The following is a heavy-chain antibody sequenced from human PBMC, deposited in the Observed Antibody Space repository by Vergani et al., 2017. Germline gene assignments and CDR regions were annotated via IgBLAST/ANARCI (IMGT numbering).Heavy chain of an antibody. J-gene: IGHJ4*02. D-gene: IGHD7-27*01. Sequence: EVQLVESGGGLVQPGGSLRLSCAASGFTVSSNYMSWVRQAPGKGLEWVSVIYSGGSTYYADSVKGRFTISRHNSKNTLYLQMNGLRAEDTAVYYCARVGFWGWDDYWGQGTLVTVSS. CDR1: GFTVSSNY. CDR2: IYSGGST. CDR3: ARVGFWGWDDY. V-gene: IGHV3-53*04.